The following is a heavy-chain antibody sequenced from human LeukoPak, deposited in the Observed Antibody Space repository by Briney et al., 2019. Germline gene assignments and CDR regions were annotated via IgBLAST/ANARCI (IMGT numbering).Heavy chain of an antibody. J-gene: IGHJ4*02. CDR2: IGINSGNT. Sequence: GGSLRLSCAASGFTFSDYSMNWVRQAPGKGLEWISYIGINSGNTNYADSVKGRFAISGDKAKNSLYLQMNSLRVEDTAVYYCARDYKYAFDNWGQGTLVTVSS. V-gene: IGHV3-48*01. CDR3: ARDYKYAFDN. CDR1: GFTFSDYS. D-gene: IGHD5-24*01.